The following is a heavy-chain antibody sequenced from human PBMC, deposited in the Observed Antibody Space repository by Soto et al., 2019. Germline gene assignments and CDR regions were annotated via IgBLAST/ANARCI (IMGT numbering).Heavy chain of an antibody. CDR2: LYYTGTT. Sequence: SETLSRTCSVSGGSICSSSYYFGWSRQPPGKGLEWIGSLYYTGTTYYNSSLKSRVTISADKSQNQVSLMLSSVAAADTAVYYCGAYCSRTYRYAWFDPWGQGTLVNVSS. CDR1: GGSICSSSYY. V-gene: IGHV4-39*01. D-gene: IGHD2-2*01. J-gene: IGHJ5*02. CDR3: GAYCSRTYRYAWFDP.